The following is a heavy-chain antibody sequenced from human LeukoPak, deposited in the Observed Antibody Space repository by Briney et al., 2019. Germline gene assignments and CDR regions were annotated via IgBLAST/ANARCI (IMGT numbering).Heavy chain of an antibody. CDR3: ARQGYCSGGSCTGAHWFDP. CDR1: GGTFSSYA. J-gene: IGHJ5*02. V-gene: IGHV1-69*04. Sequence: GASVKVSCKASGGTFSSYAISWVRQAPGQGLEWMGRIIHIFGIANYAQKFQGRVTITADKSTSTAYMELSSLRSEDTAVYYCARQGYCSGGSCTGAHWFDPWGQGTLVTVSS. CDR2: IIHIFGIA. D-gene: IGHD2-15*01.